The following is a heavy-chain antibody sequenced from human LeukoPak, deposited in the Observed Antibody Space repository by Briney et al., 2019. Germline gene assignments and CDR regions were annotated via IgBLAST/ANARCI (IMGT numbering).Heavy chain of an antibody. CDR2: IYYSGGT. Sequence: SETLSHTCTVSGGSISSYYWSWIRQPPGKGLEWIGYIYYSGGTYYNPSLKSRVTISVDTTKNQFSLKLSSVTAADTAVYYCARERYYDSSGYYGWYFDYWGQGTLVTVSS. CDR3: ARERYYDSSGYYGWYFDY. V-gene: IGHV4-59*12. J-gene: IGHJ4*02. D-gene: IGHD3-22*01. CDR1: GGSISSYY.